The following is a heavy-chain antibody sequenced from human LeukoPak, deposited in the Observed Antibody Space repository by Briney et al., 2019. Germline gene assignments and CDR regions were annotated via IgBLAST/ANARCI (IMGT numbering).Heavy chain of an antibody. CDR3: ARDNVYYGSGSCDY. CDR1: GFTFSDYY. Sequence: PGGSLRLSCAASGFTFSDYYMSWIRQAPGKGLEWVSCISSSGSTIYYADSVKGRFTISRGNAKNSLYLQMNSLRAENTAVYYCARDNVYYGSGSCDYWGQGTLVTVSS. D-gene: IGHD3-10*01. CDR2: ISSSGSTI. V-gene: IGHV3-11*01. J-gene: IGHJ4*02.